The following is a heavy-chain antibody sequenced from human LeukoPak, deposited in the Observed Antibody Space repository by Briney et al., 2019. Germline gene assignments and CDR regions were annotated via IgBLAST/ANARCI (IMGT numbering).Heavy chain of an antibody. V-gene: IGHV4-59*01. CDR3: TRNGGYPDWYFDL. Sequence: SETLSLTCTVSGGSISTYYWSWIRQPPGKGLEWIAYTYYSESTNYNPSLKSRVTISVDTSKNQFSLKLSSVTAADTAVYYCTRNGGYPDWYFDLWGRGTLVTVSS. D-gene: IGHD4-23*01. J-gene: IGHJ2*01. CDR2: TYYSEST. CDR1: GGSISTYY.